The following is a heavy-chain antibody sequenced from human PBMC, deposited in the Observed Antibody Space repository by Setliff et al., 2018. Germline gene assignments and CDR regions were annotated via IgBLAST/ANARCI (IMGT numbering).Heavy chain of an antibody. Sequence: ASVKVSCKASGYTFSSYAMGWMRQAPGQRLEWMGWINTNTGNPSYAQDFTGRFVFSLDTSVTTAYLQISSLKAEDSAVYYCTRDLSNWGYDVLDASDVWGQGTMVTVSS. CDR1: GYTFSSYA. D-gene: IGHD7-27*01. CDR3: TRDLSNWGYDVLDASDV. J-gene: IGHJ3*01. V-gene: IGHV7-4-1*02. CDR2: INTNTGNP.